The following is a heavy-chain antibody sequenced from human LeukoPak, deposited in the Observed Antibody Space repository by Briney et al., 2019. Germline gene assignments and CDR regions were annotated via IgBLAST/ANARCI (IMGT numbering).Heavy chain of an antibody. CDR3: ANSQNGFDY. V-gene: IGHV3-30*18. Sequence: GGSLRLSCAASGFIFSNYGMHWVRQAPGKGLEWVAVISYDGSNIYYADSVKGRFTISRDNSKNTLYLQMSSLRAEDTAVYYCANSQNGFDYWGQGTLVTVSS. CDR1: GFIFSNYG. CDR2: ISYDGSNI. J-gene: IGHJ4*02.